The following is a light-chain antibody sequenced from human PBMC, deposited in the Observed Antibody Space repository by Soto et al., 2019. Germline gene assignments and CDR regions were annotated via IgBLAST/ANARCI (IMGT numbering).Light chain of an antibody. CDR2: GNT. CDR1: RSNIGASYD. J-gene: IGLJ3*02. V-gene: IGLV1-40*01. CDR3: QSYDSSLSGSV. Sequence: QTVVTQPPSVSGAPGQRVTISCTGSRSNIGASYDVHWYQQFPGTAPKLLIYGNTIRPSGVPDRFSGSKSGTSASLAITGLQAEDEADYYCQSYDSSLSGSVFGGGTKVTVL.